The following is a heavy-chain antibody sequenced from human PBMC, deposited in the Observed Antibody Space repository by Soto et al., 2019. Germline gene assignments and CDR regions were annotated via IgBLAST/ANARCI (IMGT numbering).Heavy chain of an antibody. Sequence: GTSAKPSSEASGDTFTSNARHWVRQAPGQRLEWMGWINAGNGNTKYSQKFQGRVTITRDTSASTAYMELSSLRSEDTAVYYCARTYYDFWSGYYTWNWFDPWGQGTLVTVSS. V-gene: IGHV1-3*01. CDR2: INAGNGNT. CDR1: GDTFTSNA. J-gene: IGHJ5*02. CDR3: ARTYYDFWSGYYTWNWFDP. D-gene: IGHD3-3*01.